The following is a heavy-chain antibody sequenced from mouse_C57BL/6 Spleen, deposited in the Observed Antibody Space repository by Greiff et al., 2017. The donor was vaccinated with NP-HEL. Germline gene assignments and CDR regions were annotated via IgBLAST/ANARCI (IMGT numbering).Heavy chain of an antibody. CDR1: GYTFTSYW. CDR3: ARKGTYYSPPDY. Sequence: QVQLQQPGAELVMPGASVKLSCKASGYTFTSYWMHWVKQRPGQGLEWIGEIDPSDSYTNYNQKFKGKSTLTVDTSSSTAYMQLSSLTSEDSAVYYCARKGTYYSPPDYWGQGTTLTVSS. D-gene: IGHD2-12*01. V-gene: IGHV1-69*01. J-gene: IGHJ2*01. CDR2: IDPSDSYT.